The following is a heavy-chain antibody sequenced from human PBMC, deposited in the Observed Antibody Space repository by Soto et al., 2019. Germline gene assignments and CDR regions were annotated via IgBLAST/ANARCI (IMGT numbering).Heavy chain of an antibody. CDR3: AKSRLGVAEDFVY. Sequence: QVQLVESGGGVVQPGRSLRLSCAASGFTFTTYAMHWVRQAPGKEPFWVTGISYDGINAYYADSVRGRFIISRDNSRNTVYLQMNSLRPEDTAVYYCAKSRLGVAEDFVYGGLGALVTVS. J-gene: IGHJ4*02. CDR1: GFTFTTYA. CDR2: ISYDGINA. D-gene: IGHD6-19*01. V-gene: IGHV3-30*18.